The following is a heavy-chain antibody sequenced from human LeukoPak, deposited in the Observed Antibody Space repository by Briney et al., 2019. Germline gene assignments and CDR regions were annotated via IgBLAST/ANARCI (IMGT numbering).Heavy chain of an antibody. CDR1: GLTVSSNF. J-gene: IGHJ6*02. Sequence: PGGSLRLSCAATGLTVSSNFMSWVRQAPGKGLEWVSAISGSGGSTYYADSVKGRFTISRDNSKNTLYLQMNSLRAEDTAVYYCAKDGDDISPYYYYGMDVWGQGTTVTVSS. CDR2: ISGSGGST. D-gene: IGHD3-9*01. CDR3: AKDGDDISPYYYYGMDV. V-gene: IGHV3-23*01.